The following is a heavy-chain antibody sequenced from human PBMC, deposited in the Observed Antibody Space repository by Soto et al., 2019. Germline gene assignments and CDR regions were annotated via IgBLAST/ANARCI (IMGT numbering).Heavy chain of an antibody. CDR1: GGSISSYY. J-gene: IGHJ5*02. D-gene: IGHD6-13*01. V-gene: IGHV4-59*01. CDR3: ARDLAAAGSLPNYWFDP. Sequence: PSETLSLTCTVSGGSISSYYWSWIRQPPGKGLEWIGYIYYSGSANYNPSLKSRVTISVDTSKNQFSLKLSSVTAADTAVYYCARDLAAAGSLPNYWFDPWGQGTLVTVSS. CDR2: IYYSGSA.